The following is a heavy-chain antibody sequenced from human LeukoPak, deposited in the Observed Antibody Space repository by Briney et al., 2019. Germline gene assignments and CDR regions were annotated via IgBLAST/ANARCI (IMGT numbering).Heavy chain of an antibody. Sequence: SETLSLTCAVYGGSFSGYYWSWIRQPPGKGLEWIGEINHSGSTNYNPSLKSRVTISVDTSKNQFSLKLSSVTAADTAVYYCARGEDIVVVPADAAFDPWGQGTLVTVSS. CDR3: ARGEDIVVVPADAAFDP. D-gene: IGHD2-2*01. CDR2: INHSGST. J-gene: IGHJ5*02. V-gene: IGHV4-34*01. CDR1: GGSFSGYY.